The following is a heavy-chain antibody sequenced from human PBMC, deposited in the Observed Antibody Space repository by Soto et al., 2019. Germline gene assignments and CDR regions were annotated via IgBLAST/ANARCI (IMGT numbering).Heavy chain of an antibody. Sequence: SETLSHSYSVSAGSSSSSSYYWGCIRQPPGKGLEWIGIIYYSGSTYYNPSLKSRVTISVDTSKNQFSLKLSSVTAADTAVYYCARSSPHSGYYAPCDYWGQGTLVT. J-gene: IGHJ4*02. CDR3: ARSSPHSGYYAPCDY. CDR2: IYYSGST. CDR1: AGSSSSSSYY. D-gene: IGHD3-22*01. V-gene: IGHV4-39*01.